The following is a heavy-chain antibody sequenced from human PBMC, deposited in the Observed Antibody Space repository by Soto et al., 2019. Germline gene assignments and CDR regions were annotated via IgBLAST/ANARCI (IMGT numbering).Heavy chain of an antibody. V-gene: IGHV1-69*06. CDR1: GGPFSSYA. CDR3: ARDLWGGTYYGMDV. J-gene: IGHJ6*01. CDR2: IIPIFGTA. D-gene: IGHD1-1*01. Sequence: SVKVCFKAYGGPFSSYAISLVRQAPGQGLEWMGGIIPIFGTANYAQKFQGRVTITADKSTSTAYMELSSLRSEDTAVYYCARDLWGGTYYGMDVWGQGTTVTVSS.